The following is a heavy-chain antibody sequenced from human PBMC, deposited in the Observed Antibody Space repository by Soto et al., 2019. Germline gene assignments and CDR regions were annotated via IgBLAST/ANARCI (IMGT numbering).Heavy chain of an antibody. J-gene: IGHJ4*02. CDR3: ARDFRRGVVRGAFFDD. Sequence: QVQLVQSGAEVKKPGSSVKVSCKASGGTLNSYAISWVRQAPGQGLEWMGGIIPIFGTANYAQKFQGRVTITADESTSTAYMELSSLRSEDTAVYYCARDFRRGVVRGAFFDDWGQGTLVTVSS. CDR2: IIPIFGTA. D-gene: IGHD3-10*01. CDR1: GGTLNSYA. V-gene: IGHV1-69*01.